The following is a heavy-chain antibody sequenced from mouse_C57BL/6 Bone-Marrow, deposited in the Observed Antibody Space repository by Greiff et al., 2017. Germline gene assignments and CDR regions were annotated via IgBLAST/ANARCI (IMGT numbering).Heavy chain of an antibody. CDR2: IDPENGDT. Sequence: EVQLQQSGAELVRPGASVKLSCTASGFNIKDDYMHWVKQRPEQGLEWIGWIDPENGDTEYASKFQGKATITADTSSNTAYLQLSSLTSEDTAVXYCTTSVSSPCFDVWGTGTTVTVSS. CDR3: TTSVSSPCFDV. D-gene: IGHD1-1*01. V-gene: IGHV14-4*01. J-gene: IGHJ1*03. CDR1: GFNIKDDY.